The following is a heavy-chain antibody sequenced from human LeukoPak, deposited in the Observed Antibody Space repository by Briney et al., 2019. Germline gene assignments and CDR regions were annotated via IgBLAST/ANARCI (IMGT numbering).Heavy chain of an antibody. J-gene: IGHJ6*02. Sequence: PSETLSLTCAVYGGSFSGYYWSWIRQPPGKGLEWIGEVNHSGSTNYNPSLKSRVTISVDTSKNQFSLKLSSVTAADTAVYYCARGPTYTYGMDGWGQGTTVTGSS. CDR3: ARGPTYTYGMDG. V-gene: IGHV4-34*01. CDR2: VNHSGST. CDR1: GGSFSGYY. D-gene: IGHD2-2*02.